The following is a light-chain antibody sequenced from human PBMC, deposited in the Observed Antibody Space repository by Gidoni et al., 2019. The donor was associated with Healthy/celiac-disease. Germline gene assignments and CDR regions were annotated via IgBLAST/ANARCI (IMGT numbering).Light chain of an antibody. CDR3: QQYGSSPTWT. J-gene: IGKJ1*01. CDR1: QSVSSSY. CDR2: GAS. Sequence: ILLTQSPGTLSLSPGERATLSCRASQSVSSSYLAWYQQKPGQAPRLLIYGASSRATGIPERCSGSGSGTDFNLTISRLEHEDFAVYYCQQYGSSPTWTFGQGTKVEIK. V-gene: IGKV3-20*01.